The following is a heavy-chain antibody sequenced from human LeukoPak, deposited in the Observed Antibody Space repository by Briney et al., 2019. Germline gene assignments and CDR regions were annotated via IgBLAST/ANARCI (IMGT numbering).Heavy chain of an antibody. V-gene: IGHV3-30*02. D-gene: IGHD2-15*01. CDR2: IRYDGSNK. CDR1: GFTFSSYG. Sequence: PGGSLRLSCAASGFTFSSYGMHWVRQAPGKWLEWVAFIRYDGSNKYYADSVKGRFTISRDNSKNTLYLQMNSLRAEDTAVYYCAKDLSMGYCSGGSCGGIDYWGQGTLVTVSS. J-gene: IGHJ4*02. CDR3: AKDLSMGYCSGGSCGGIDY.